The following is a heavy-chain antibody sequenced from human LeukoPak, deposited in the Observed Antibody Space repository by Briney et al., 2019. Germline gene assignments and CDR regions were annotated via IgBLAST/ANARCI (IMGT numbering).Heavy chain of an antibody. J-gene: IGHJ5*02. V-gene: IGHV1-8*03. CDR2: MNPNSGNT. CDR1: GYTFTSYD. CDR3: ARYRTAVNWFDP. Sequence: ASVKVSCKASGYTFTSYDINWVRQATGQGLEWMGWMNPNSGNTGYAQKFQGRVTITRNTSISTAYMELSRLRSDDTAVYYCARYRTAVNWFDPWGQGTLVTVSS. D-gene: IGHD1-14*01.